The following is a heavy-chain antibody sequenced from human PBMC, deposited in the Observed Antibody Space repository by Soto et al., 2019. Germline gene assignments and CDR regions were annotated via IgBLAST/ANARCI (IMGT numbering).Heavy chain of an antibody. CDR2: VNHSGST. CDR1: GGSFSGYY. Sequence: PSETLSLTCAVYGGSFSGYYWSWIRQPPGKGLEWIGEVNHSGSTNYNPSLKSRVTISVDTSKNQFSLKLSSVTAADTAVYYCASGRFVITAFDYWGQGTLVTV. CDR3: ASGRFVITAFDY. J-gene: IGHJ4*02. V-gene: IGHV4-34*01. D-gene: IGHD3-22*01.